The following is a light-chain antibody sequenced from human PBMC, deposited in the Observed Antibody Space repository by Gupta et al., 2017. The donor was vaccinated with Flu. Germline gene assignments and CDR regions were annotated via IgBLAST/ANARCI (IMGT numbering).Light chain of an antibody. Sequence: RVTDACSGSSSNSGSNYVYWYQQSPGTAPKLLLYRNDQRPSGVPDRFSGSKSGTSAALAISGLRAEEEADYYCAAGDDRLSSWVFGGGTKLTVL. J-gene: IGLJ3*02. V-gene: IGLV1-47*01. CDR2: RND. CDR3: AAGDDRLSSWV. CDR1: SSNSGSNY.